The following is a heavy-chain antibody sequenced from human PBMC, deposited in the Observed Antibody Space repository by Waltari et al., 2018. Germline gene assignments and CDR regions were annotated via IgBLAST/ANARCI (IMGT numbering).Heavy chain of an antibody. V-gene: IGHV5-51*01. Sequence: EVQLVQSGAEVKKPGESLKISCKGSGYSFTSYWIGWVRQMPGKGLEWMGIIYPGDSDTRYSPSFQGQVTISADKSISTAYLQWSSLKASDTAMYYCARHGPLGYCSGGSCLGVDYWGQGTLVTVSS. CDR3: ARHGPLGYCSGGSCLGVDY. D-gene: IGHD2-15*01. J-gene: IGHJ4*02. CDR2: IYPGDSDT. CDR1: GYSFTSYW.